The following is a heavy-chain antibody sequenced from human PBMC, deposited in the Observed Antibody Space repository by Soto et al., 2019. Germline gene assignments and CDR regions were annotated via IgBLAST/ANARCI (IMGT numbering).Heavy chain of an antibody. CDR1: GYIFTRYY. J-gene: IGHJ4*02. D-gene: IGHD2-15*01. V-gene: IGHV1-46*01. CDR2: INPSGGST. CDR3: ARGLLGFGSPYYFDY. Sequence: QVQLVQSGAEVKKPGASVKVSCKASGYIFTRYYMHWVRQAPGQGLEWMGIINPSGGSTSYTQKCKGRVTMNREKSTSTVYIDLSSLRSEDTAVYYCARGLLGFGSPYYFDYWGQGTLVTVSS.